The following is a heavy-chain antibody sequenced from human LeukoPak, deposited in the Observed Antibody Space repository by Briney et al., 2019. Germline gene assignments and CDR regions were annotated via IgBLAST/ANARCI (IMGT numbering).Heavy chain of an antibody. CDR1: GYTFTSYG. J-gene: IGHJ5*02. V-gene: IGHV1-18*01. CDR2: ISAYNGNT. CDR3: ARDLGLRGVTNXFDP. D-gene: IGHD3-10*01. Sequence: ASVKVSCKASGYTFTSYGISWVRQAPGQGLEWMGWISAYNGNTNYAQKLQGRLTMTRDTSTSTVYMELSSLRSEDTAVYYCARDLGLRGVTNXFDPWGQGTLVTVSS.